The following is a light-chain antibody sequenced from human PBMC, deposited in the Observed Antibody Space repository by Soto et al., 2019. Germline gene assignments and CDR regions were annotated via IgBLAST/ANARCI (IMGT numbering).Light chain of an antibody. CDR1: SSDVGGYNF. Sequence: QSALAQPASVFGSPGQSITISCTGTSSDVGGYNFVSWYQQHPGKAPKLMVYEVSNRPSGVSNRFSGSKSGNTASLTISGLQPEDEADYYCSSYTTSSTVVLGTETKVTAL. CDR2: EVS. CDR3: SSYTTSSTVV. J-gene: IGLJ1*01. V-gene: IGLV2-14*03.